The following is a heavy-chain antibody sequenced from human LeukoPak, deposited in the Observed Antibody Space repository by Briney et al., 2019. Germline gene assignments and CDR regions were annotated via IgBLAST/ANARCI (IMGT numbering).Heavy chain of an antibody. D-gene: IGHD3-3*01. CDR2: IKRGGEDK. J-gene: IGHJ3*02. Sequence: PGGSLRLSCAASGFSFSYYSMNWVRQAPGKGLERVANIKRGGEDKYYRDSVKGRFTISRDDAKNSVYLQMNSLRVEDTALYYCARDLRNHDFWSGGAFDIWGQGTMVTVYS. CDR3: ARDLRNHDFWSGGAFDI. CDR1: GFSFSYYS. V-gene: IGHV3-7*01.